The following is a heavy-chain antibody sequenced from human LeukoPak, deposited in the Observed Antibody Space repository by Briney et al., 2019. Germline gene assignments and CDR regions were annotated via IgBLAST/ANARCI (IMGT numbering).Heavy chain of an antibody. CDR2: ISFDGSDA. V-gene: IGHV3-74*01. CDR3: AVSNWMDP. Sequence: GGSLRLSCAVSGFTFSGFWMHWARQAPGKGLVWVSCISFDGSDATYADSVKGRFTISRDNAKNTLHLQMDSLTVEDTAVYYCAVSNWMDPWGQGTLVTVSS. CDR1: GFTFSGFW. J-gene: IGHJ5*02.